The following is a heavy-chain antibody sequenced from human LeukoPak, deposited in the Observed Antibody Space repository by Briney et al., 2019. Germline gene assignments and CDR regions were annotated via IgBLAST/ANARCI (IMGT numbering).Heavy chain of an antibody. D-gene: IGHD5-18*01. V-gene: IGHV5-51*01. J-gene: IGHJ4*02. CDR3: ATGGIYSYNFDF. CDR1: GYSFVRLW. CDR2: IYPGDSET. Sequence: GESLKISCNGSGYSFVRLWIGWARQMPGKGLEWMGIIYPGDSETRYSPSFQGQVTISVDKSLSTAYLQWSSLKASDTAVYYCATGGIYSYNFDFWGQGTLVTVSS.